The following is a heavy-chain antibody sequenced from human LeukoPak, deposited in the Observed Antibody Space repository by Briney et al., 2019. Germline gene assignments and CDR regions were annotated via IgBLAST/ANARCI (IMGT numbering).Heavy chain of an antibody. CDR3: ARDGFTITMVRGVIINWFDP. Sequence: GASVKVSCKASGYTFTSYGISWVRQAPGQGLEWMGWISAYNGNTNYAQKLQGRVTMTTDTSTSTAYMELRSLRSDDTAVYYCARDGFTITMVRGVIINWFDPWGQGTLVTVSP. V-gene: IGHV1-18*04. CDR1: GYTFTSYG. CDR2: ISAYNGNT. J-gene: IGHJ5*02. D-gene: IGHD3-10*01.